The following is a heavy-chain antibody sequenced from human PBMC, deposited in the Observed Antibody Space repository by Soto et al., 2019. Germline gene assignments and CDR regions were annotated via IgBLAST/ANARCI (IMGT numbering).Heavy chain of an antibody. CDR3: ARQRTYYYGSGRYSPYYFDY. V-gene: IGHV4-59*08. D-gene: IGHD3-10*01. CDR2: IYYSGGT. CDR1: GGSISSYY. J-gene: IGHJ4*02. Sequence: SETLSLTCTVSGGSISSYYWSWIRQPPGKGLEWIGYIYYSGGTNYNPSLNSRLTISVDTSKNQFSLKLSSVTAADTAVYYCARQRTYYYGSGRYSPYYFDYWGQGTLVTVSS.